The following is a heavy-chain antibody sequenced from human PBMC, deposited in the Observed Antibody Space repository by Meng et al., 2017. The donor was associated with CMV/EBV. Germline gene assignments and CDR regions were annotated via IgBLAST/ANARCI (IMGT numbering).Heavy chain of an antibody. D-gene: IGHD1-26*01. Sequence: SGPTLAKPTQTLTLTCTFSGFPLSTSGVGVGWIRQPPGKALEWLALIYWNDDKRYSPSLKSRLTIAKDTSKNQVVLTMTNMDPVDTATYYCAHRRSEYHYYSMDVWGQGTTVTVSS. V-gene: IGHV2-5*01. J-gene: IGHJ6*02. CDR2: IYWNDDK. CDR1: GFPLSTSGVG. CDR3: AHRRSEYHYYSMDV.